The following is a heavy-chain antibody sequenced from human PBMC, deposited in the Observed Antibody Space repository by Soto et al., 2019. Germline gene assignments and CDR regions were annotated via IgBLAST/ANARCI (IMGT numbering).Heavy chain of an antibody. CDR2: ISYDGSNK. J-gene: IGHJ4*02. D-gene: IGHD3-9*01. CDR1: GFTFSSYA. Sequence: QVQLVESGGGVVQPGRSLRLSCAASGFTFSSYAMHWVRQAPGKGLEWVAVISYDGSNKYYADSVKGRFTISRDNSKNTLYLQMNSLRAEDTAVCYCARNYDILTGYWGADYWGQGTLVTVSS. CDR3: ARNYDILTGYWGADY. V-gene: IGHV3-30-3*01.